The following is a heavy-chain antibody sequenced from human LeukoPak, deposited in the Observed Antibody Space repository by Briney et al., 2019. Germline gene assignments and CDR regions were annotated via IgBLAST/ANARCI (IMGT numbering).Heavy chain of an antibody. CDR2: INPNSGGT. CDR1: GYTFTSYY. V-gene: IGHV1-2*02. Sequence: ASVKVSCKASGYTFTSYYSHWVRQAPGQGLEWMGWINPNSGGTNYAQKFQGRVTMTRDTSISTAYMELTRLRSDDTAEYYCARALYYDSSGYYSSSYYYFQHWGQGTLVTVSS. D-gene: IGHD3-22*01. CDR3: ARALYYDSSGYYSSSYYYFQH. J-gene: IGHJ1*01.